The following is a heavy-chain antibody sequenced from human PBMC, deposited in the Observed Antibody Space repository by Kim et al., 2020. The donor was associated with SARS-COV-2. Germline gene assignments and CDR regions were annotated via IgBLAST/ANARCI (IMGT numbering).Heavy chain of an antibody. CDR3: MKGGWGWIWDH. J-gene: IGHJ4*02. Sequence: GGSLRLSCTTSGFTFTGYAMSWVRQAPGKGLEWVSSIDGSDGTTYYVDSVRGRFTISRDYSKNTLYLQMSALRGDDTAVYYCMKGGWGWIWDHWGQGTPV. V-gene: IGHV3-23*01. CDR2: IDGSDGTT. CDR1: GFTFTGYA. D-gene: IGHD2-21*01.